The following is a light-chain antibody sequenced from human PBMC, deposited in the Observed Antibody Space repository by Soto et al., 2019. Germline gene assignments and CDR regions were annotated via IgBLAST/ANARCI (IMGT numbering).Light chain of an antibody. J-gene: IGKJ1*01. Sequence: DIVMTQSPDSLAVSLGERATIDCKSSQSVSSNLAWYQQKPGQAPRLLIYGASTRATGIPARFSGSGSGTEFTLTISSLQSEDFAVYYCQQYNNWPRTFGQGTKVAIK. CDR1: QSVSSN. V-gene: IGKV3-15*01. CDR2: GAS. CDR3: QQYNNWPRT.